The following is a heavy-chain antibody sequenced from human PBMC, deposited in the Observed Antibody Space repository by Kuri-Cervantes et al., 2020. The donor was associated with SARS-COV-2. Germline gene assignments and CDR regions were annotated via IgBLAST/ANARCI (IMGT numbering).Heavy chain of an antibody. V-gene: IGHV3-23*01. CDR3: AKGTFDI. Sequence: GGSLRLSCAASGFTFYNFGMTWVRQAPGKGLEWVSTINGGGDPTFYADSVKGRFTISRDNSKSMLYLQMSSLRAEDTAIYYCAKGTFDIWGQGTMVTVSS. CDR1: GFTFYNFG. CDR2: INGGGDPT. J-gene: IGHJ3*02.